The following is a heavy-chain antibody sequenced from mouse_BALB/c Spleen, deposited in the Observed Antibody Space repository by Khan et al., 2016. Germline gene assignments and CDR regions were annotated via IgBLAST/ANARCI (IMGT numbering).Heavy chain of an antibody. CDR1: GYTFTDYN. D-gene: IGHD2-4*01. V-gene: IGHV1S29*02. CDR3: ARVFYDYHFDY. Sequence: VRLQQSGPELVKPGASVKISCKASGYTFTDYNMHWVKQSHRKSLEWIGYIYPYTGGTGYNQKFKSKATLTVDNSSSTAYMELRSLTSEDSAVYYCARVFYDYHFDYWGQGTTLTVSS. J-gene: IGHJ2*01. CDR2: IYPYTGGT.